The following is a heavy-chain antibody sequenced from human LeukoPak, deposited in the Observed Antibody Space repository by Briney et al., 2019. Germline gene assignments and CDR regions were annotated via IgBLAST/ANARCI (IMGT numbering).Heavy chain of an antibody. J-gene: IGHJ5*02. D-gene: IGHD4-17*01. V-gene: IGHV3-49*03. CDR2: IRSKAYGGTT. Sequence: GGSLRLSCTASGFTFGDYAMSWFRQAPGKGLEGVGFIRSKAYGGTTEYAASVKGRFTISRDDSNSLPYLQMNSLKTEDTAIYFCTRDDYGDLWGQGTLVTVSS. CDR1: GFTFGDYA. CDR3: TRDDYGDL.